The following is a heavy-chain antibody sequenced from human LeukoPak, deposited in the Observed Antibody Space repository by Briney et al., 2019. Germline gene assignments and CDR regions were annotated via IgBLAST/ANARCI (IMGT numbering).Heavy chain of an antibody. Sequence: GASVKVSCKASGYTFTSYGISWVRQAPGQGLEWMGWISAYNGNTNYAQKLQGRVTMTTDTSTSTAYMELRSLRSDDTAVYYCARDHDYVWGDRPPSHLDDYWGQGTLVTVSS. CDR1: GYTFTSYG. J-gene: IGHJ4*02. CDR3: ARDHDYVWGDRPPSHLDDY. CDR2: ISAYNGNT. D-gene: IGHD3-16*01. V-gene: IGHV1-18*01.